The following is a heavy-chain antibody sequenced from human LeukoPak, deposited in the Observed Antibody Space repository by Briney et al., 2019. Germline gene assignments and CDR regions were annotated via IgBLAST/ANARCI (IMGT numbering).Heavy chain of an antibody. CDR1: GYTFTGYY. J-gene: IGHJ5*02. CDR3: SREAPGGYCSFDSLDP. Sequence: GASVKVSCKASGYTFTGYYMHGVRQAPGQGLEWMGGINLNSGGTNYAQKFQGRVTMTRDRSISTAYMELNRLRADREAVHYCSREAPGGYCSFDSLDPWGQGTLVTVSS. V-gene: IGHV1-2*02. D-gene: IGHD6-19*01. CDR2: INLNSGGT.